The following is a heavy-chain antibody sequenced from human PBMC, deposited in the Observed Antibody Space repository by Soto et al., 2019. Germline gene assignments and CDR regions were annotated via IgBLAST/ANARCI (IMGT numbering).Heavy chain of an antibody. V-gene: IGHV3-74*01. CDR2: INSDGSST. CDR3: ARETSSSWYPSYDY. D-gene: IGHD6-13*01. CDR1: GFTFSNYW. Sequence: GGSLRLSCAASGFTFSNYWMHWVRQAPGKGLVWVSRINSDGSSTSYADSVKGRFTISRDNAKNTLYLQMNSLRAEDTAVYYCARETSSSWYPSYDYWGQGTLVTVSS. J-gene: IGHJ4*02.